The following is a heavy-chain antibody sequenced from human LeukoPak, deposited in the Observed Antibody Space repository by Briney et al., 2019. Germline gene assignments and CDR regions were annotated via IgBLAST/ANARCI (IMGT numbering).Heavy chain of an antibody. J-gene: IGHJ3*02. V-gene: IGHV3-15*01. Sequence: GGSLRLSCAASGFTLSNAWMSWVRQAPGKGLEWVGRIKSKTDGGTTDYAAPVKGRFTISRDDSKNTLYLQMNSLKTEDTAVYYCTIDVVGATNGAFDIWDQGTMVTVSS. D-gene: IGHD1-26*01. CDR2: IKSKTDGGTT. CDR1: GFTLSNAW. CDR3: TIDVVGATNGAFDI.